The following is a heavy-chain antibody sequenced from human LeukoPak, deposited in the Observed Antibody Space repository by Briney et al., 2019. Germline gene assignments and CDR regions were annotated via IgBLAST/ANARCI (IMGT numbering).Heavy chain of an antibody. CDR1: GFTFSDHY. D-gene: IGHD1-7*01. CDR3: ATGLTGTIDY. J-gene: IGHJ4*02. Sequence: GGSLRLSCAASGFTFSDHYMDWVRQAPGKGLEWVGRTRNKVNSYTIEYAASVKGRFTISRDDSKNLLYLLMNSLKTEDTAVYYCATGLTGTIDYWGQGTLVTVSS. V-gene: IGHV3-72*01. CDR2: TRNKVNSYTI.